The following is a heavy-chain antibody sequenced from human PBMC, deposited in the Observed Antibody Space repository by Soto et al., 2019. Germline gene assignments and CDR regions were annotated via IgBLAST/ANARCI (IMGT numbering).Heavy chain of an antibody. V-gene: IGHV5-51*01. CDR3: ASHPRLAARFSSLGYYYCMDV. CDR1: GYSFTSCW. D-gene: IGHD6-6*01. Sequence: PGESLKISCKGSGYSFTSCWIGWVRQMPGKGLEWMGIIYPGDSDTRYSTSCQGQVTISADKSISNAYLQWSSLKASDTAMYYCASHPRLAARFSSLGYYYCMDVWGQGTTVTVSS. CDR2: IYPGDSDT. J-gene: IGHJ6*02.